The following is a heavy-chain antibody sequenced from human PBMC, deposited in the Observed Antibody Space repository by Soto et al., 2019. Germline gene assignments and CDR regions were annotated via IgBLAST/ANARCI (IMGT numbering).Heavy chain of an antibody. CDR2: ISSSSSYT. CDR3: ARDAHETYYDFWSGYYPWSYYGMDV. CDR1: GFTFSDYY. J-gene: IGHJ6*02. V-gene: IGHV3-11*06. Sequence: PGGSLRLSCAASGFTFSDYYMSWIRQAPGKWLEWVSYISSSSSYTNYADSVKGRFTISRDNAKNSLYLQMNSLRAEDTAVYYCARDAHETYYDFWSGYYPWSYYGMDVWGQGXTVTVYS. D-gene: IGHD3-3*01.